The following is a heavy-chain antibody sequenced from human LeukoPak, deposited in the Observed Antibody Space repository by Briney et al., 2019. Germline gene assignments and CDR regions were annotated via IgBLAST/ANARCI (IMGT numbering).Heavy chain of an antibody. V-gene: IGHV3-74*01. J-gene: IGHJ6*02. Sequence: PRGSLRLSCAASGFTFSSYWMSWVRHAPGKGLVWVSRINSDGSSTNYADSVKGRFTISRDNAKNTLYLQMNSLRTEDTAVYYCTRNPGMDVWGQGTTVTVSS. CDR3: TRNPGMDV. CDR2: INSDGSST. CDR1: GFTFSSYW.